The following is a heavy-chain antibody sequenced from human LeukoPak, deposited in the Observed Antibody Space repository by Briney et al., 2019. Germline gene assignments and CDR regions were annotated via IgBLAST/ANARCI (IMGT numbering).Heavy chain of an antibody. V-gene: IGHV4-34*01. J-gene: IGHJ6*03. CDR2: INHSGST. CDR3: ARGATGIYYYYYMDV. Sequence: PSETLSLTCAVYGGSFSGYYWSWIRQPPGKGREWIGEINHSGSTNYNPSLKSRVTISVDTSKNQFSLKLSSVTAADTAVYYCARGATGIYYYYYMDVWGKGTTVTVSS. CDR1: GGSFSGYY. D-gene: IGHD4-17*01.